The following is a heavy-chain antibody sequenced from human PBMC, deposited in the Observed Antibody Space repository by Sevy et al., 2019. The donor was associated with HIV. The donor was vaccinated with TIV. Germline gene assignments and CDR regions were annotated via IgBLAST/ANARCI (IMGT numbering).Heavy chain of an antibody. V-gene: IGHV3-30-3*01. CDR2: ISYDGSNK. CDR1: GFTFSSYA. J-gene: IGHJ4*02. Sequence: GGSLRLSCAASGFTFSSYAMHWVRQAPGKGREWVAVISYDGSNKYNTDSVKGRFTISRDNSKNTVYLQMNSLRAEDTAVYYCARDQYSSSWYTFDYWGQGTLVTVSS. D-gene: IGHD6-13*01. CDR3: ARDQYSSSWYTFDY.